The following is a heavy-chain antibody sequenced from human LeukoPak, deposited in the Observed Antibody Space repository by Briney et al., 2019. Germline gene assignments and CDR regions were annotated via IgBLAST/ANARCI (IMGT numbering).Heavy chain of an antibody. D-gene: IGHD5-18*01. V-gene: IGHV1-24*01. CDR1: GYTLTELS. CDR3: ATGPTQLWLGSEDYYGMDV. Sequence: ASVKVSCKVSGYTLTELSMHWVGQAPGKGLEGRGGFDTEDGETIYAQKFQGRVTMTEDTSTDTAYMELSSLRSEDTAVYYCATGPTQLWLGSEDYYGMDVWGKGTTVTVSS. J-gene: IGHJ6*04. CDR2: FDTEDGET.